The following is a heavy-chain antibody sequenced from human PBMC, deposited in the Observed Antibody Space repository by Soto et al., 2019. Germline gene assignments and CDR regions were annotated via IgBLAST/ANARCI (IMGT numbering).Heavy chain of an antibody. CDR3: ARVEAPLIHSDHYYYGMDV. V-gene: IGHV3-33*01. Sequence: QVQLVESGGGVVRPGRSMRLACAASVFSFSTYGMHWVRQAPGKGLQWVAVIWYDGSNTYYADSVKGRFTISRDNSKNTLYLQMKNLRVEDTAVYYCARVEAPLIHSDHYYYGMDVWGQGTTVTVSS. CDR1: VFSFSTYG. CDR2: IWYDGSNT. J-gene: IGHJ6*02. D-gene: IGHD2-21*02.